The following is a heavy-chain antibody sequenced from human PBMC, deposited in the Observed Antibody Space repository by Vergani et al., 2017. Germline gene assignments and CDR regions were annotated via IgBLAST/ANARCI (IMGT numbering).Heavy chain of an antibody. CDR2: ISWNSDSI. CDR1: GFTFDDYA. Sequence: EVQLVESGGGLVQPGRSLRLSCAASGFTFDDYAMHWVRQAPGKGLEWVSGISWNSDSIGYADSVKGRFTISRDNDKNTLYLQMNSLRAEDTAVYYCAKGGYSNSIDYWGQGTLVTVSS. D-gene: IGHD4-11*01. V-gene: IGHV3-9*01. J-gene: IGHJ4*02. CDR3: AKGGYSNSIDY.